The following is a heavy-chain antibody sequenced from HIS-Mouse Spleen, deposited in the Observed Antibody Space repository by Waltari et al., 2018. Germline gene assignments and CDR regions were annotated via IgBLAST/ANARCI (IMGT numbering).Heavy chain of an antibody. CDR2: RNPNSGNK. D-gene: IGHD4-4*01. V-gene: IGHV1-8*01. J-gene: IGHJ4*02. CDR1: GYTFTSYD. CDR3: ARGHDYSNYFDY. Sequence: QVQLVQSGAEVKKPGASVKVSCKASGYTFTSYDINWVRQATGQGLEWMGWRNPNSGNKGYAQKFQGRVTMTRNTSISTAYMELSSLRSEDTAVYYCARGHDYSNYFDYWGQGTLVTVSS.